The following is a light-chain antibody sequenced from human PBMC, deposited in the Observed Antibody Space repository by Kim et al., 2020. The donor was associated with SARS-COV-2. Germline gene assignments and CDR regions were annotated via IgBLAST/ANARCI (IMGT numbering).Light chain of an antibody. CDR3: QQYGSPAWT. CDR2: GAY. V-gene: IGKV3-20*01. J-gene: IGKJ1*01. Sequence: SPGESATLSCRASQTVSSNYLAWFQQKPGQAPRILLYGAYSRASDIPDRFSGSGSGTDFTLTISRLEPEDFAVYYCQQYGSPAWTFGQGTKVDIK. CDR1: QTVSSNY.